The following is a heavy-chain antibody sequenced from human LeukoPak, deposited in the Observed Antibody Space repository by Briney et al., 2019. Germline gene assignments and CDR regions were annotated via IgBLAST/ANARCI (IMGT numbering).Heavy chain of an antibody. J-gene: IGHJ4*02. V-gene: IGHV3-30*18. D-gene: IGHD1-1*01. CDR1: GFTFSYYG. CDR2: ISYDGSNK. CDR3: VKRWTGTTIGQQDY. Sequence: GGSLRLSCAASGFTFSYYGMHWVRQAPGKGLEWVAVISYDGSNKYYADSVKGRFTISRDNSKNMLYLQMNSLRAEDMAVYYCVKRWTGTTIGQQDYWGQGTLVTVSS.